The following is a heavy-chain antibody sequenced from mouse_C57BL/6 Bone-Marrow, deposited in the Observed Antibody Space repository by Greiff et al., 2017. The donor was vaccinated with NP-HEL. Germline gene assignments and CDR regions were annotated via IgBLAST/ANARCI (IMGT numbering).Heavy chain of an antibody. Sequence: EVKLVESGGGLVKPGGSLKLSCAASGFTFSSYAMSWVRQTPEKRLEWVATISDGGSYTYYPDNVKGRFTISRDNAKNNLYLQMSHLKSEDTAMYYCARDSNWDRFAYWGQGTLVTVSA. V-gene: IGHV5-4*01. CDR1: GFTFSSYA. CDR3: ARDSNWDRFAY. CDR2: ISDGGSYT. J-gene: IGHJ3*01. D-gene: IGHD4-1*01.